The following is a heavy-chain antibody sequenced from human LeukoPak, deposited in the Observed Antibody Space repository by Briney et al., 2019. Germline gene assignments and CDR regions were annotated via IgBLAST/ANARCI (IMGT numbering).Heavy chain of an antibody. Sequence: GGSLRLSCAASGFTFSSYAMSWFRQAPGEGLEWVSAISGSGGSTYYADSVKGRFTISRDNSKNTLYLQMNSLRAEDTAVYYCAKDERSYFDYWGQGTLVTVSS. D-gene: IGHD1-1*01. CDR1: GFTFSSYA. J-gene: IGHJ4*02. CDR2: ISGSGGST. V-gene: IGHV3-23*01. CDR3: AKDERSYFDY.